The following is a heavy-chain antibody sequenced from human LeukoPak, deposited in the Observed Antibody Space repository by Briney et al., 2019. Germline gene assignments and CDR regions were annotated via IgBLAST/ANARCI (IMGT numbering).Heavy chain of an antibody. CDR3: AKDRHPDYDFWSGYYTLEAFDI. CDR2: ISGSGGST. J-gene: IGHJ3*02. V-gene: IGHV3-23*01. CDR1: GFTFDTYA. Sequence: GGSLRLSCAVSGFTFDTYAMSWVRQAPGKGLEWVSAISGSGGSTYYADSVKGRFTISRDNSKNTLYLQMNSLRAEDTAVYYCAKDRHPDYDFWSGYYTLEAFDIWGQGTMVTVSS. D-gene: IGHD3-3*01.